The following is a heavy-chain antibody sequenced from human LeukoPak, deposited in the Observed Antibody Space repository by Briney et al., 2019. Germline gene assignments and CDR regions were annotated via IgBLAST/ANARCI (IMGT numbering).Heavy chain of an antibody. CDR3: ARADYDCVWGSYRQYYFDY. D-gene: IGHD3-16*02. J-gene: IGHJ4*02. CDR1: GGSISSSSYY. Sequence: ETLSLTCTVSGGSISSSSYYWGWVRQAPGKGLEWVANIKQGGSEKYYVDSVKGRFTISRDNAKNSLYLQMNSLRAEDTAVYYCARADYDCVWGSYRQYYFDYWGQGTLVTVSS. CDR2: IKQGGSEK. V-gene: IGHV3-7*01.